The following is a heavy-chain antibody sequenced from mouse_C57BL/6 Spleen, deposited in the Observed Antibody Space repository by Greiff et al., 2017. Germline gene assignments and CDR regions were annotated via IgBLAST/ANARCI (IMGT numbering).Heavy chain of an antibody. Sequence: QVQLQQSGAELVRPGTSVKVSCKASGYAFTNYLIEWVKQRPGQSLEWIGVINPGSGGTNYNEKFKGKATLTADKSSSTAYMQLSSLTSEDSAVYVCARRWLLPHYYAMDYWGQGTSVTVSS. CDR3: ARRWLLPHYYAMDY. CDR1: GYAFTNYL. CDR2: INPGSGGT. V-gene: IGHV1-54*01. J-gene: IGHJ4*01. D-gene: IGHD2-3*01.